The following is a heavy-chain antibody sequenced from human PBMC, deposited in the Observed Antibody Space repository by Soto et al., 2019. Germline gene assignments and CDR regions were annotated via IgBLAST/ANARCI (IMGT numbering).Heavy chain of an antibody. CDR1: GYTFTSYD. CDR2: MNPNSGNT. J-gene: IGHJ6*02. Sequence: ASVKVSCKASGYTFTSYDINWVRQATGQRLKRMGWMNPNSGNTGYAQKFQGRVTMTRNTSISTAYMELSSLRSEDTAVYYCSSAEGGYYYGNRYYYGMDVWGQGTTVTVSS. V-gene: IGHV1-8*01. D-gene: IGHD3-22*01. CDR3: SSAEGGYYYGNRYYYGMDV.